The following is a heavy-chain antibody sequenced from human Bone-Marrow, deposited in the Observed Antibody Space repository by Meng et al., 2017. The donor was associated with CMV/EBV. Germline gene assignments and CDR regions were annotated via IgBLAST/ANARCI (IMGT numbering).Heavy chain of an antibody. CDR1: GFTFSSYD. CDR2: IGTAGDT. V-gene: IGHV3-13*01. Sequence: GGSLRLSCAASGFTFSSYDMHWVRQATGKGLEWVSAIGTAGDTYYPGSVKGRFTISRENAKNSLYLQMNSLRPEDTAVYLCAKDERVLIPTSGYLGHWGQGTLVTVSS. J-gene: IGHJ4*02. D-gene: IGHD3-22*01. CDR3: AKDERVLIPTSGYLGH.